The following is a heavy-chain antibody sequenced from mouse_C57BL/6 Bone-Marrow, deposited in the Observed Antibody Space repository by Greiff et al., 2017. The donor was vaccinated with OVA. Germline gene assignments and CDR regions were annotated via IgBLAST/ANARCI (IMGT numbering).Heavy chain of an antibody. J-gene: IGHJ4*01. CDR2: IDPNSGGT. D-gene: IGHD1-1*02. CDR1: GYTFTSYW. CDR3: ARDRILGPRRGGPSRAMDY. Sequence: QVQLQQPGAELVKPGASVKLSCKASGYTFTSYWMHWVKQRPGRGLEWIGRIDPNSGGTKYNEKFKSKATLTVDKPSSTAYMQLSSLTSEDSAVYYCARDRILGPRRGGPSRAMDYWGQGTSVTVSS. V-gene: IGHV1-72*01.